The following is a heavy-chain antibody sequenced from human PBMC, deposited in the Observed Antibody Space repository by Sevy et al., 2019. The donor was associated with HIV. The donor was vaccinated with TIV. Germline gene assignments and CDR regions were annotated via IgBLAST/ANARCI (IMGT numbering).Heavy chain of an antibody. V-gene: IGHV3-21*01. D-gene: IGHD1-1*01. CDR2: ISSNSAYI. CDR1: GFTFSSYR. CDR3: ARAVLEISTWRSDY. J-gene: IGHJ4*02. Sequence: GVSLRLSCAASGFTFSSYRMTWVRQAPGKGLERVSCISSNSAYINYADSVKGRFTISRDNAKNLLYLQMDSLRAEDTAVYYCARAVLEISTWRSDYWGQGTQVTVSS.